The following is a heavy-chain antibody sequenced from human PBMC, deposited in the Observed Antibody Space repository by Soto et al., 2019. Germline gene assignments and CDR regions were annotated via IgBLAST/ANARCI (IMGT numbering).Heavy chain of an antibody. CDR2: INHSGST. D-gene: IGHD4-17*01. V-gene: IGHV4-34*01. CDR1: CGSFIGYY. Sequence: SETLSLTCAFYCGSFIGYYWSWIRQPPGKGLEWIGEINHSGSTNYNPSLKSRVTISVDTSKNQFSLKLSSVTAADTAVYYCASTTVTYYYGMDVWGQGTTVTVSS. CDR3: ASTTVTYYYGMDV. J-gene: IGHJ6*02.